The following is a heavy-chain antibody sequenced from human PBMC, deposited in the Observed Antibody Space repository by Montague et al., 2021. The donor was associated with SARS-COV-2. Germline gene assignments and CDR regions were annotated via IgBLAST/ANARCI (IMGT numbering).Heavy chain of an antibody. Sequence: SETLSLTCTVSGGSISNYYWSWIRQPPGRGLEWIGYIYYSGSTDYSPSLKSRVTISLDTSKNQFSLKMTSVTAADTAVCYCARGGGYYNYGLDVWGPGTTVTVSS. CDR3: ARGGGYYNYGLDV. J-gene: IGHJ6*02. CDR1: GGSISNYY. D-gene: IGHD3-22*01. V-gene: IGHV4-59*01. CDR2: IYYSGST.